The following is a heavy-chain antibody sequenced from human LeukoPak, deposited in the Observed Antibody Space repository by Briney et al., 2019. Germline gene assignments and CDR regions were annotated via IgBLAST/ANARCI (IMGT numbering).Heavy chain of an antibody. D-gene: IGHD6-25*01. V-gene: IGHV3-48*02. CDR3: ARRAFSGSDY. CDR2: ISSYSSTI. J-gene: IGHJ4*02. CDR1: GFTFSSYS. Sequence: PGGSLRLSCAASGFTFSSYSMIWVRQAPEKGREWVSYISSYSSTIYYAGSVKGRFTISRDNANNSLYLQMNSLRDEDTAVYYCARRAFSGSDYWGQGTLVTVSS.